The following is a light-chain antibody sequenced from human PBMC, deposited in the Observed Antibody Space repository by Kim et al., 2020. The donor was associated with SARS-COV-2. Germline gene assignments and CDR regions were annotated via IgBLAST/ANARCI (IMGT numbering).Light chain of an antibody. J-gene: IGLJ2*01. Sequence: GQEVTISCSGRSSNSGGNYIPWYQHLPATAPKLFIFDNDKRPSGIPDRFSGSKSGTSATLGITGFQTGDEADYFCGTWDSGLSAGVFGGGTQLTVL. CDR3: GTWDSGLSAGV. V-gene: IGLV1-51*01. CDR2: DND. CDR1: SSNSGGNY.